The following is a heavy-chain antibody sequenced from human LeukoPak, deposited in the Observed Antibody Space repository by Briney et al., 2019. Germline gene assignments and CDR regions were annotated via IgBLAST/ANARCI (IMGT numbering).Heavy chain of an antibody. J-gene: IGHJ4*02. V-gene: IGHV4-39*01. CDR2: ICYSGST. CDR1: GGSISSYY. D-gene: IGHD3-10*01. Sequence: SETLSLTCTVSGGSISSYYWSWIRQPPGKGLEWIGSICYSGSTYYNPSLKSRVTISVDTSKNQFSLKLSSVTAADTAVYYCARLGYGSGSYYYWGQGTLVTVSS. CDR3: ARLGYGSGSYYY.